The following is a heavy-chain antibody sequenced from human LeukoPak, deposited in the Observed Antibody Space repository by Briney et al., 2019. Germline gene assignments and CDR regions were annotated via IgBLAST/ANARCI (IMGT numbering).Heavy chain of an antibody. CDR2: ISSSSSYI. Sequence: GGSLRLSCAASGFTFSSHSMNWVRQAPGKGLEWVSSISSSSSYIYYADSVKGRFTISRDNAKNSLYLQMNSLRAEDTAVYYCARDRPAPQDIVVVPAAPYYYYGMDVWGKGTTVTVSS. D-gene: IGHD2-2*01. CDR3: ARDRPAPQDIVVVPAAPYYYYGMDV. J-gene: IGHJ6*04. V-gene: IGHV3-21*01. CDR1: GFTFSSHS.